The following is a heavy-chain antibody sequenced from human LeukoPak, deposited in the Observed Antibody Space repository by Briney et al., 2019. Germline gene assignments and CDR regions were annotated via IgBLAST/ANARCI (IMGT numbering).Heavy chain of an antibody. CDR2: IYYSGST. Sequence: SETLSLTRTVSGGSISSSSYYWGWIRQPPGKGLEWIGSIYYSGSTYYNPSLKSRVTISVDTSKNQFSLKLSSVTAADTAVYYCARLSRGGVSFSPEWGQGTLVTVSS. D-gene: IGHD3-10*01. J-gene: IGHJ4*02. V-gene: IGHV4-39*01. CDR3: ARLSRGGVSFSPE. CDR1: GGSISSSSYY.